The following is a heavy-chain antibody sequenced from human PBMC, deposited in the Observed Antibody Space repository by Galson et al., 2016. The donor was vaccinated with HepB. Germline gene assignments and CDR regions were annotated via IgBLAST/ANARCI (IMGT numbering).Heavy chain of an antibody. V-gene: IGHV4-59*11. D-gene: IGHD3-9*01. CDR1: GASISRHY. J-gene: IGHJ4*02. CDR3: ARSDDWYEDFDH. Sequence: SETLSLTCTVSGASISRHYWSWIRQPPGKGLEWIAYVYYSGSTNYNPSLQSRGTIFKDTSKNQFSLKLSSVTAADTAVYYCARSDDWYEDFDHWGQGHLLTVSS. CDR2: VYYSGST.